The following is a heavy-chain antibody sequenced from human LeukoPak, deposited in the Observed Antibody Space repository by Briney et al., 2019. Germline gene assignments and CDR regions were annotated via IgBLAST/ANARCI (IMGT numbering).Heavy chain of an antibody. CDR1: GYTFTGYY. CDR2: INPNSGGT. Sequence: ASVKVSCKASGYTFTGYYMHWVRQAPGQGLEWMGWINPNSGGTNYAQKFQGRVTMTRDTSISTAYMELSRLRSDDTAVYYCARLRYYSECNANNRFDYWGQGTLVTVSS. D-gene: IGHD3-22*01. V-gene: IGHV1-2*02. CDR3: ARLRYYSECNANNRFDY. J-gene: IGHJ4*02.